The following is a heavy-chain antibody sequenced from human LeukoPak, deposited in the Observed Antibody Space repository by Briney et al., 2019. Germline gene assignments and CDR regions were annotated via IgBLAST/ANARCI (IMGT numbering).Heavy chain of an antibody. D-gene: IGHD6-13*01. J-gene: IGHJ4*02. CDR3: TTEVAIAAAGTLFDY. CDR2: IKSKTDGGTT. V-gene: IGHV3-15*01. CDR1: GFTFSNAW. Sequence: GGFLRLSCAASGFTFSNAWMSWVRQAPGKGLEWVGRIKSKTDGGTTDYAAPVKGRFTISRDDSKNTLYLQMNSLKTEDTAVYYCTTEVAIAAAGTLFDYWGQGTLVTVSS.